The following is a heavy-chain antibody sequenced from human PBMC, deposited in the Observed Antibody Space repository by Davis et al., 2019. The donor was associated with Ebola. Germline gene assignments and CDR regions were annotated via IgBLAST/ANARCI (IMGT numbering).Heavy chain of an antibody. D-gene: IGHD3-3*01. V-gene: IGHV3-11*01. CDR1: GFTFSDYY. J-gene: IGHJ6*04. Sequence: GESLKISCAASGFTFSDYYMGWTRQAPGKGLEWISYISSAGGTIYYADSVKGRFTISRDNSKKTLYLQMNSLRAEDTAVYYCARSGLSFGVVKYHYGMDVWGKGTTVTVSS. CDR3: ARSGLSFGVVKYHYGMDV. CDR2: ISSAGGTI.